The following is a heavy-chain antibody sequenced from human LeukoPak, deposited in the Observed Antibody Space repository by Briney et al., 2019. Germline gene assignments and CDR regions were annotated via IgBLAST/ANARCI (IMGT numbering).Heavy chain of an antibody. D-gene: IGHD3-10*01. CDR3: ARDPPRYGSPYYYYGMDV. J-gene: IGHJ6*02. CDR2: IKQDGSEK. CDR1: TFTFSNYW. V-gene: IGHV3-7*01. Sequence: PGGSLRLSCAASTFTFSNYWMSWVRQAPGKGLEWVANIKQDGSEKYYVDSVKGRFTISRDNAKNSLYLQMNSLRAEDTAVYYCARDPPRYGSPYYYYGMDVWGQGTTVTVSS.